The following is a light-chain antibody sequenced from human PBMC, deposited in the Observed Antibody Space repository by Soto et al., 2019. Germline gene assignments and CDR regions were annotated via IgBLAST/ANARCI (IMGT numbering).Light chain of an antibody. V-gene: IGKV1-5*03. CDR1: QSISAW. CDR3: QRYSSNPLT. CDR2: KAS. Sequence: DIQMTQSPSTLSASVGDRVIITCRASQSISAWLAWYQQKPGKAPKLLIYKASSLESGVPSRFSGSGSGTEFTLTISGLQPDDFATYYCQRYSSNPLTCGGGTKVEIK. J-gene: IGKJ4*01.